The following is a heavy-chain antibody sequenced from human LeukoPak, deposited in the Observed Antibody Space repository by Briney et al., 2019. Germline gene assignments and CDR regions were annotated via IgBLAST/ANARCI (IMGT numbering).Heavy chain of an antibody. V-gene: IGHV3-48*03. CDR2: ISSSGSTI. D-gene: IGHD6-19*01. CDR1: GFTFSSYE. J-gene: IGHJ4*02. CDR3: ARVREWLVTLDY. Sequence: QPGGSLRLSCAASGFTFSSYEMNWVRQAPGKGLEWVSYISSSGSTIYYADSVKGRFTISRDNAKNSLYLQINSLRAEDTAVYYCARVREWLVTLDYWGQGTLVTVSS.